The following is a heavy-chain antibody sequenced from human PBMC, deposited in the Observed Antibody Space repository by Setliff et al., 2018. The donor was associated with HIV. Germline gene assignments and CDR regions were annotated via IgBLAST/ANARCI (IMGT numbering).Heavy chain of an antibody. V-gene: IGHV1-18*01. CDR2: ISAYTGHT. Sequence: GASVKVSCKASGYSFINYGISWVRQAPGQGLEWMGWISAYTGHTNFARSFQGRVPMTIDASTTMAYMELRNLKSDDTAVYYCARDSDIVATTPGYWGQGTLVTVSS. CDR3: ARDSDIVATTPGY. CDR1: GYSFINYG. D-gene: IGHD5-12*01. J-gene: IGHJ4*02.